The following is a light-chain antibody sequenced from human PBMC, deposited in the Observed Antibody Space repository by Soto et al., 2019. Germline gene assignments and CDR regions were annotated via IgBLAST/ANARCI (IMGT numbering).Light chain of an antibody. CDR1: QSIITY. V-gene: IGKV3-11*01. CDR2: AAS. J-gene: IGKJ4*02. CDR3: QHRSK. Sequence: ELVLTQSPATLSLFPGERATLSCRASQSIITYVAWYQQKPGQAPRLLMSAASNRATGIPARFSGSGSGTDFTLTINSLEPEDFAVYYCQHRSKFGGGTKVEI.